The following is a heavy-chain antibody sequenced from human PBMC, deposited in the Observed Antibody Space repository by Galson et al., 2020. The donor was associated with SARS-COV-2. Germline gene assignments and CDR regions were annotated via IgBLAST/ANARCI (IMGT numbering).Heavy chain of an antibody. CDR3: AREPPRSLTIFGVVNIPGAFDI. Sequence: GGSLTLSCAASGFTFSSYSMNWVRQAPGKGLEWISSINSSIRSKYYADPVKGRSTISRDNAKNSLYLQMNSLRAEDTAVYYCAREPPRSLTIFGVVNIPGAFDIWGQGTMVTFTS. J-gene: IGHJ3*02. V-gene: IGHV3-21*01. CDR1: GFTFSSYS. CDR2: INSSIRSK. D-gene: IGHD3-3*01.